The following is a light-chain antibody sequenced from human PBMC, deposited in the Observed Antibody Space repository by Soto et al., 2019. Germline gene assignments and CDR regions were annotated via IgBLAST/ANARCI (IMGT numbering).Light chain of an antibody. CDR3: HQRNWPLT. CDR1: QSVSSY. CDR2: DAS. J-gene: IGKJ4*01. V-gene: IGKV3-11*01. Sequence: EIVLTQSPATLSLSPGERATLSCRASQSVSSYLAWYQQKPGQAPRLLIYDASNRATGLPARFSGSGSGTDFTLTISSLEPEDVAVYYCHQRNWPLTFGGGTKVEIK.